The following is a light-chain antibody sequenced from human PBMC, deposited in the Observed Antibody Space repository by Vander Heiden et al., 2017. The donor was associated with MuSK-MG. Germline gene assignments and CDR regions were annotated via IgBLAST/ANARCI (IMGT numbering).Light chain of an antibody. CDR3: QQSYSTLT. CDR2: AAS. CDR1: QSISSY. J-gene: IGKJ4*01. V-gene: IGKV1-39*01. Sequence: DIQMTQSPSSLSASVGDRVTITCRASQSISSYLNWYQQKPGKAPKLLIYAASRLQSGVPSRFSGSGSGTDFTLTISRLQPEDFATYYCQQSYSTLTFGGGTKVXIK.